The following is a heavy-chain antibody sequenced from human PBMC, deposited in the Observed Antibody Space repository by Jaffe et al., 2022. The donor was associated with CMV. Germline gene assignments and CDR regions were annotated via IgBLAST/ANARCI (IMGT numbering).Heavy chain of an antibody. CDR3: ARGHPKVGGYYYYGMDV. CDR2: INHSGST. V-gene: IGHV4-34*01. D-gene: IGHD2-15*01. J-gene: IGHJ6*02. CDR1: GGSFSGYY. Sequence: QVQLQQWGAGLLKPSETLSLTCAVYGGSFSGYYWSWIRQPPGKGLEWIGEINHSGSTNYNPSLKSRVTISVDTSKNQFSLKLSSVTAADTAVYYCARGHPKVGGYYYYGMDVWGQGTTVTVSS.